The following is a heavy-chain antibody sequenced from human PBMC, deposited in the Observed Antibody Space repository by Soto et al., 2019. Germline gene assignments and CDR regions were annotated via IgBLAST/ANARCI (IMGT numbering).Heavy chain of an antibody. J-gene: IGHJ5*02. CDR3: ARRSSSELVWFDP. D-gene: IGHD6-13*01. CDR1: GFTFSSYA. V-gene: IGHV4-59*08. CDR2: IYYSGST. Sequence: GPLRLSCAASGFTFSSYAMSWIRQPPGKGLEWIGYIYYSGSTNYNPSLKSRVTISVDTSKNQFSLKLSSVTAADTAVYYCARRSSSELVWFDPWGQGTLVTVPQ.